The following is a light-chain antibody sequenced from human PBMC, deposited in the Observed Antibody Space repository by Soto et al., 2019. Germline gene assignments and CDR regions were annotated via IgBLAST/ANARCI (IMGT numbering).Light chain of an antibody. Sequence: QLTQSPSPLSASVGDRVTITCRASQGIGSYLAWYQQEPGKAPKLLIYAASTLQTGVPSRFSGSGSGTDFTLTISSLQPEDFATYYCQQLGNYPLTFGEGTRLEIK. V-gene: IGKV1-9*01. CDR2: AAS. CDR1: QGIGSY. J-gene: IGKJ5*01. CDR3: QQLGNYPLT.